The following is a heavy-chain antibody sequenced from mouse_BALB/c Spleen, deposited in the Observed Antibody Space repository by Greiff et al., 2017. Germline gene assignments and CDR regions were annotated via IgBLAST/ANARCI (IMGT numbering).Heavy chain of an antibody. CDR3: ARESLHYGSSHWYFDV. J-gene: IGHJ1*01. Sequence: VQLQQSGPELVKPGASVKMSCKASGYTFTSYVMHWVKQKPGQGLEWIGYINPYNDGTKYNEKFKGKATLTSDKSSSTAYMELSSLTSEDSAVYYCARESLHYGSSHWYFDVWGAGTTVTVSS. D-gene: IGHD1-1*01. CDR1: GYTFTSYV. CDR2: INPYNDGT. V-gene: IGHV1-14*01.